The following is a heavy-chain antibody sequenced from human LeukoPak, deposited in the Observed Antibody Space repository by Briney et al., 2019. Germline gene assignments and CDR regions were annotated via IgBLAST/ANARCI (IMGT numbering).Heavy chain of an antibody. Sequence: ASVKVSCKVSGYTLTELSMHWVRQAPGKGLEWMGGFDPEDGETIYAQKFQGRVTMTEDTSTDTAYMELSSLRSEDTAVYYCATDRGIVGARGAFDIWGQGTMVTVSS. V-gene: IGHV1-24*01. CDR1: GYTLTELS. D-gene: IGHD1-26*01. J-gene: IGHJ3*02. CDR3: ATDRGIVGARGAFDI. CDR2: FDPEDGET.